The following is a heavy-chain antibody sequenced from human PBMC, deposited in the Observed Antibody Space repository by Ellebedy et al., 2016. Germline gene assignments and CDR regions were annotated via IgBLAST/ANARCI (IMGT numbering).Heavy chain of an antibody. Sequence: ASVKVSCKASAYSFTSYTIIWVRQPPGQGLEWMGWINIYNGNTNYAQNFQGRGTMIRDTPTTTVFLELRSLRFDDTADYYCARGGVAYGEYGAVEDYSFDYWGQGTLVTVSS. V-gene: IGHV1-18*04. CDR1: AYSFTSYT. D-gene: IGHD4/OR15-4a*01. CDR2: INIYNGNT. CDR3: ARGGVAYGEYGAVEDYSFDY. J-gene: IGHJ4*02.